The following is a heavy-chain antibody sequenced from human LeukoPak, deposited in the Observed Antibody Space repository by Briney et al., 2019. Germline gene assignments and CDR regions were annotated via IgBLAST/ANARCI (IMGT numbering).Heavy chain of an antibody. J-gene: IGHJ4*02. CDR1: GYTFTSYD. D-gene: IGHD3-10*01. CDR2: MNPNSGNT. CDR3: ARERITMVRGVIDY. V-gene: IGHV1-8*01. Sequence: ASVKVSCKASGYTFTSYDINWVRQATGQGLEWMGWMNPNSGNTGYAQKFQGRVTMTRNTSISTAYMELSRLRSDDTAVYYCARERITMVRGVIDYWGQGTLVTVSS.